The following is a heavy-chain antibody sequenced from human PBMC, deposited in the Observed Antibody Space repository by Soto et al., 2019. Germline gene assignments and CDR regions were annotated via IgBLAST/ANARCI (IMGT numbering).Heavy chain of an antibody. Sequence: GGSLRLSCGASGFTFTNFWMHWVRQVPGKGLVWVSRIDTSGTSTSYADSVKGRFTISRDNAKSTVTLQMNSLRAEDTGVYYCAKSLIVVVVAATAYFDYWGQGTLVTVSS. D-gene: IGHD2-15*01. J-gene: IGHJ4*02. CDR2: IDTSGTST. CDR3: AKSLIVVVVAATAYFDY. CDR1: GFTFTNFW. V-gene: IGHV3-74*01.